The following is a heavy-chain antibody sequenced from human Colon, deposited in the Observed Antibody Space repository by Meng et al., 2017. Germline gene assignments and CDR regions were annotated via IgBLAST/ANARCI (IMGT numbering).Heavy chain of an antibody. Sequence: VRVVEFGVGLFKAGGYLILSCEGYGFILGDYYMIWIRQCTGKGLEWIAYIRSHGTNILYADSVKGRLNISRDNANNSVSLQMDSLRAEDTAVYYCARNLVPDHWGQGTLVTVSS. CDR2: IRSHGTNI. D-gene: IGHD3-10*01. V-gene: IGHV3-11*01. CDR1: GFILGDYY. CDR3: ARNLVPDH. J-gene: IGHJ4*02.